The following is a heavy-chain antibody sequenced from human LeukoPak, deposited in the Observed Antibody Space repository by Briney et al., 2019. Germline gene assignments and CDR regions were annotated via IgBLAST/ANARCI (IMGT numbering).Heavy chain of an antibody. J-gene: IGHJ6*03. CDR3: ARVDVVVPAAIVAYYYYYMHV. D-gene: IGHD2-2*01. CDR2: INHSGST. Sequence: SETLSLTPALYGGSFSGYYWSLVRQPPGKGLGWIGEINHSGSTNYNPPLKSRVTRSVHTSKNQFSLKLRSVTAADTAVYYWARVDVVVPAAIVAYYYYYMHVWGKGTTVTVSS. V-gene: IGHV4-34*01. CDR1: GGSFSGYY.